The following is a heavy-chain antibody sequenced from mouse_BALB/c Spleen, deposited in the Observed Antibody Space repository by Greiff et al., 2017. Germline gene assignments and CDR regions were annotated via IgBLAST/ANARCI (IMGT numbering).Heavy chain of an antibody. Sequence: EVMLVESGPGLVKPSQSLSLTCTVTGYSITSDYAWNWIRQFPGNKLEWMGYISYSGSTSYNPSLKSRISITRDTSKNQFFLQLNSVTTEDTATYYCARELRPAWFAYWGQGTLVTVSA. CDR3: ARELRPAWFAY. J-gene: IGHJ3*01. D-gene: IGHD1-2*01. V-gene: IGHV3-2*02. CDR2: ISYSGST. CDR1: GYSITSDYA.